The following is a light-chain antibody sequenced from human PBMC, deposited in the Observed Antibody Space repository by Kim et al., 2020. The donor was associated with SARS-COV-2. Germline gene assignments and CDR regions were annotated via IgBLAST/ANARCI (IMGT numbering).Light chain of an antibody. Sequence: QSALTQPPSASGTPGQRVTISCSGSSSNIGSSIVNWYQQLPGTAPKLLLYRNNQRASGVPDRISGSKSGTSASLAISGLQSEDEGDYYCSAWDDTLNCEVVFGGGTQLTVL. CDR1: SSNIGSSI. V-gene: IGLV1-44*01. CDR2: RNN. CDR3: SAWDDTLNCEVV. J-gene: IGLJ2*01.